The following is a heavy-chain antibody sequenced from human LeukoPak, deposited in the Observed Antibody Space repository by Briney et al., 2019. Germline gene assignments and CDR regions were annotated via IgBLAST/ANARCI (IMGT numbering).Heavy chain of an antibody. CDR3: ARDRDYIFFDY. Sequence: GGSLRLSCAASGFTFSSYAMSWVRQVPGKGLVWVSRISHDGRSRTYADSVKGRFTISRDNAENTLYLQMNSLRVEDTAVYFCARDRDYIFFDYWGQGALVTVSS. D-gene: IGHD4-11*01. J-gene: IGHJ4*02. CDR2: ISHDGRSR. CDR1: GFTFSSYA. V-gene: IGHV3-74*01.